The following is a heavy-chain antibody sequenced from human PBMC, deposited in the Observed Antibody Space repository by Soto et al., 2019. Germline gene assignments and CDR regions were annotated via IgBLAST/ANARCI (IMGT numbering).Heavy chain of an antibody. J-gene: IGHJ4*02. Sequence: GGSLRLSCAASGFTFSSYAMHWVRQAPGKGLEWVAVISYDGSNKYYADSVKGRFTISRDNSKNTLYLQINSLRAEDTAVYYCARDRVTMVRGDAGPFDYWGQGTLVTVSS. V-gene: IGHV3-30-3*01. CDR2: ISYDGSNK. CDR3: ARDRVTMVRGDAGPFDY. CDR1: GFTFSSYA. D-gene: IGHD3-10*01.